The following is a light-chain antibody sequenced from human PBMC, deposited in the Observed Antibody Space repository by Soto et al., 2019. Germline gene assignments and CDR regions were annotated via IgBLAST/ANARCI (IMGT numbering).Light chain of an antibody. Sequence: ELALPQSPGTLSLSQGGGVTLSCRASQSVTSNYLAWYQQKPGQAPRLLMFGASIRDTGIPDRFIGSGSGTDFTLTITRLEPEDFAVFYCQQYGSSPGTFCQGTKVDVK. V-gene: IGKV3-20*01. CDR2: GAS. J-gene: IGKJ1*01. CDR1: QSVTSNY. CDR3: QQYGSSPGT.